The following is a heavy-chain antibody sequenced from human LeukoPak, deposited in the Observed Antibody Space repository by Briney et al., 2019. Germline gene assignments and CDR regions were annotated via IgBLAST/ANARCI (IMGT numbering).Heavy chain of an antibody. CDR2: VSFDGDNK. CDR1: GFTFSNAW. D-gene: IGHD3/OR15-3a*01. Sequence: GGSLRLSCAASGFTFSNAWMSWIRQAPGKGLEWVAVVSFDGDNKYYADSVKDRFTISRDNSQNTLYLQLNSLRAEDTAVYYCARDWTLNYWGQGTLVTVSS. J-gene: IGHJ4*02. V-gene: IGHV3-30-3*01. CDR3: ARDWTLNY.